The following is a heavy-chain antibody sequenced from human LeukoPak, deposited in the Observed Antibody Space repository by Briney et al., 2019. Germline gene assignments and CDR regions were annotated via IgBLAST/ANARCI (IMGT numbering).Heavy chain of an antibody. Sequence: ASVKVSCKASAYTFTGYYMHWVRQAAGQGLEWMGWINPNSGDTNYAQKFQGRVTMTSDTSISTTYMDLSRLSSDDTAVYYCARAGGVDYYGSGSYVFDYWGQGTLVTVSS. J-gene: IGHJ4*02. CDR1: AYTFTGYY. V-gene: IGHV1-2*02. CDR2: INPNSGDT. CDR3: ARAGGVDYYGSGSYVFDY. D-gene: IGHD3-10*01.